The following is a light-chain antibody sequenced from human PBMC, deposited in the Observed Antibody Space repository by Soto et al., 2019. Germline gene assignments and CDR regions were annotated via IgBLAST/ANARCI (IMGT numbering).Light chain of an antibody. J-gene: IGLJ2*01. CDR1: QVGNKY. CDR2: QNN. CDR3: QTWDNNIKI. V-gene: IGLV3-1*01. Sequence: SYELTQTPSVSVSPGQTASITCSGDQVGNKYVCWYQQKAGQSPILVIYQNNLRPSGILARFSASNSGNTATLTIIGTQAMDEADYYCQTWDNNIKIFGGRTKLTVL.